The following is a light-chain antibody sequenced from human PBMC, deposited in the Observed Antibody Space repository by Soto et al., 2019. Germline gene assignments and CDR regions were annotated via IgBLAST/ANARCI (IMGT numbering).Light chain of an antibody. CDR2: DAS. CDR1: QDIGTW. CDR3: QQFNNYPT. V-gene: IGKV1-5*01. J-gene: IGKJ5*01. Sequence: DIQMTQSPSTLSASVGDRVTITCRASQDIGTWLAWYQQKPGKAPKLLIFDASTLESGVPSRFSGSGSGTDLTLTISSLQPEDFATYYCQQFNNYPTFGQGTRLEIK.